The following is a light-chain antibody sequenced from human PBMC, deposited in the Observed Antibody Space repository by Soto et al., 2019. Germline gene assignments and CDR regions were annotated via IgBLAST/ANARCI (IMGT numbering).Light chain of an antibody. J-gene: IGKJ1*01. Sequence: DIQMTQSPSTLSAYVGDRVTITCRASQNINNWIAWYQQKPGKAPKFLIYDASTLESGVPSRFSGSGFGTEFSLTISSLQPDDFGSYYCQHMRPFGQGTIVDI. CDR1: QNINNW. CDR3: QHMRP. CDR2: DAS. V-gene: IGKV1-5*01.